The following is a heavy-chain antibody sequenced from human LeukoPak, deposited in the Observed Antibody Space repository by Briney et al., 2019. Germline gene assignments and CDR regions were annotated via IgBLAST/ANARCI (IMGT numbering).Heavy chain of an antibody. Sequence: PSETLSLTCTVSGGSISSYYWSWIRQPPGKGLEWIGYIYYTGTTKYNPSLKSRVTISLDTSKNQFSLKLSSVTAADTAVYHCASYDTNGHFDYWGQGILVTVSS. D-gene: IGHD2-8*01. CDR2: IYYTGTT. J-gene: IGHJ4*02. CDR1: GGSISSYY. CDR3: ASYDTNGHFDY. V-gene: IGHV4-59*01.